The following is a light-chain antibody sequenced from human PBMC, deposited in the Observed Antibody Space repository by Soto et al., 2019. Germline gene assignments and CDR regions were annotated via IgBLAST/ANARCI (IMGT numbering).Light chain of an antibody. CDR3: QQRSNWPLT. CDR1: QSVSSY. CDR2: GAS. J-gene: IGKJ4*01. Sequence: IVLTQSPCTLSLSPGERATLSCRASQSVSSYLAWYQQKPGQAPRLLIYGASTRATGIPARFSGSGSGTDFTLTISSLEPEDFAVYYCQQRSNWPLTFGGGTKVDIK. V-gene: IGKV3-11*01.